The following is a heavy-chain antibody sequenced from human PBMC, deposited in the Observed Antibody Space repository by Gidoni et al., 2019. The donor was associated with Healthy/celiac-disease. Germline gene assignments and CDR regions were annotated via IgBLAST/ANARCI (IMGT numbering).Heavy chain of an antibody. Sequence: EVQLVESGGGLVQPGGSLKLSCAASGFTFSGSAMHWVRQASGNGLEWVGRIRSKANSYATAYAASVKGRFTISRDDSKNTAYLQMNSLKTEDTAVYYCTITPTGMLDYWGQGTLVTVSS. D-gene: IGHD1-1*01. J-gene: IGHJ4*02. CDR1: GFTFSGSA. V-gene: IGHV3-73*01. CDR3: TITPTGMLDY. CDR2: IRSKANSYAT.